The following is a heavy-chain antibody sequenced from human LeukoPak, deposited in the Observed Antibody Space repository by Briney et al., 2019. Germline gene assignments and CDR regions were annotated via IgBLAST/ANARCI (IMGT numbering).Heavy chain of an antibody. CDR2: ISGSGGST. CDR3: AKDTGQWPVRTFDY. V-gene: IGHV3-23*01. J-gene: IGHJ4*02. Sequence: GGSLRLSCAASGFTFSSYAMSWVRQAPGKGLEWVSAISGSGGSTYYADSVKGRFTISRDNSKNTLYLQMNSLRGEDTAVYYCAKDTGQWPVRTFDYWGQGTLVTVSS. D-gene: IGHD6-19*01. CDR1: GFTFSSYA.